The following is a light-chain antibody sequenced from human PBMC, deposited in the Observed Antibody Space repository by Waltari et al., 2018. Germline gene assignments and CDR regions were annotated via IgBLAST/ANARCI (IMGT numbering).Light chain of an antibody. J-gene: IGKJ1*01. CDR2: KAS. CDR3: QQYNSYSVT. V-gene: IGKV1-5*03. CDR1: QSIGSW. Sequence: DIQMTQSPSTLSASVGDRVTITCRASQSIGSWLAWYQQKPGKAPKLIIYKASNLESGVPSRFSGSGSGTEFTLTISSLQPDDFATYYCQQYNSYSVTFGQGTKVEIK.